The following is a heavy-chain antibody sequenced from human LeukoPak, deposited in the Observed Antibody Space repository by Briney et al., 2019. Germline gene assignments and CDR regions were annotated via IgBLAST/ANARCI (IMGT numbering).Heavy chain of an antibody. J-gene: IGHJ6*03. Sequence: PGGSLKLSCAASGFTFSGSAMHWVRQASGKGLEWVGRIRSKANSYATAYAASVKGRFTISRDDSKNTAYLQMNSLKTEDTAVYYCTRHGKLPVVVPAATYYYYMDVWGKGTTVTVSS. CDR3: TRHGKLPVVVPAATYYYYMDV. CDR2: IRSKANSYAT. V-gene: IGHV3-73*01. CDR1: GFTFSGSA. D-gene: IGHD2-2*01.